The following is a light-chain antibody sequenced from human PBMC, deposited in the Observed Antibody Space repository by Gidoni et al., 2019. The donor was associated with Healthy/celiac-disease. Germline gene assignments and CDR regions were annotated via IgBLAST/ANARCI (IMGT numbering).Light chain of an antibody. J-gene: IGKJ4*01. CDR1: QGISSA. Sequence: AIQLPQSPSSLSASVGDRVTITCRASQGISSALAWYQPKPGKAPKLLIYDASSLESGVPSRFSGSGSGTDFTLTISSLQPEDFATYYCQQCNSYMLTFGGGTKVEIK. CDR3: QQCNSYMLT. V-gene: IGKV1-13*02. CDR2: DAS.